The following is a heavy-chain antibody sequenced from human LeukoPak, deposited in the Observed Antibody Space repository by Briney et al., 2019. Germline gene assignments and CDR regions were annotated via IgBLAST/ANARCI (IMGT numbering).Heavy chain of an antibody. J-gene: IGHJ4*02. V-gene: IGHV1-69*04. CDR1: GGTFSSYA. CDR2: IIPILGIA. CDR3: AAIDYDSSGSPLYY. Sequence: SVNVCCKASGGTFSSYAISWVRQAPGQGLEWMGRIIPILGIANYAQKFQGRVTITADKSTSTAYMELSSLRSEDTAVYYCAAIDYDSSGSPLYYWGQGTLVTVSS. D-gene: IGHD3-22*01.